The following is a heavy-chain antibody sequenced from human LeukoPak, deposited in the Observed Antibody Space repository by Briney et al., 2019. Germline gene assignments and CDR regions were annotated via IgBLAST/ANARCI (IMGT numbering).Heavy chain of an antibody. CDR1: GGSISSYY. D-gene: IGHD6-19*01. V-gene: IGHV4-59*08. CDR2: IYYSGST. J-gene: IGHJ4*02. CDR3: ARRASCGWDLDY. Sequence: SETLSLTCTVSGGSISSYYWSWIRQPPGKGLEWIGYIYYSGSTNYNPSLKSRVTISVDTSKNQFSLKLSSVTAADTAVYYCARRASCGWDLDYWGQGTRVMVSS.